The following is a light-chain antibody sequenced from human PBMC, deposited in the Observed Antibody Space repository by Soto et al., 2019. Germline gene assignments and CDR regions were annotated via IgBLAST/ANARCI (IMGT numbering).Light chain of an antibody. CDR2: GAS. CDR1: QTSNSRD. CDR3: QQYDT. V-gene: IGKV3-20*01. J-gene: IGKJ2*01. Sequence: EIVLTQSPGTLSLYPGERATLSCRASQTSNSRDLAWYQQRPGQAPRLLLYGASSRATGIPDRFTGSWSGTDFTLTISRLEPEDFAVYYCQQYDTFGQGNKLEI.